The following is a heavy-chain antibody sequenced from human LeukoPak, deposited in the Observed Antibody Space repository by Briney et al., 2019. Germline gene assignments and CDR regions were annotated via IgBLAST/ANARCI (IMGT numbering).Heavy chain of an antibody. CDR1: GDSVSSNSAA. D-gene: IGHD6-6*01. Sequence: SQTLSLTCAISGDSVSSNSAAWNWIRQPPSRGLEWLGRTYYRSKWYNDYAVSVKSRITINPDTSKNQFSLQLNSVTPEDTAVYYCAREGVAARPEENWFDPWGQGTLVTVSS. J-gene: IGHJ5*02. V-gene: IGHV6-1*01. CDR2: TYYRSKWYN. CDR3: AREGVAARPEENWFDP.